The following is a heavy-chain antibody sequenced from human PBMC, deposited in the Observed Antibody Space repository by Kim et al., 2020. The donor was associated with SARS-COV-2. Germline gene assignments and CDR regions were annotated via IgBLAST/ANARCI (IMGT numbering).Heavy chain of an antibody. V-gene: IGHV6-1*01. Sequence: VKSRITINPDTSKNQFSLQLNSVTPEDTAVYYCARGISGWDEYYYYGMDVWGQGTLVTVSS. D-gene: IGHD6-19*01. CDR3: ARGISGWDEYYYYGMDV. J-gene: IGHJ6*02.